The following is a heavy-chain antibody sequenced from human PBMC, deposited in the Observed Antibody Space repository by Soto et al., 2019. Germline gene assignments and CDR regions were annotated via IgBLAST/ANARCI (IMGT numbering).Heavy chain of an antibody. CDR2: IYYSGST. Sequence: SETLSLTCTVSGGSISSYYWSWIRQPRGKGLEWIGYIYYSGSTNYNPSLKSRVTISVDTSKNQFSLKLSSVTAADTAVYYCASDHGGATTLPYYGMDVWGQGTTVTVSS. J-gene: IGHJ6*02. CDR1: GGSISSYY. V-gene: IGHV4-59*01. D-gene: IGHD1-26*01. CDR3: ASDHGGATTLPYYGMDV.